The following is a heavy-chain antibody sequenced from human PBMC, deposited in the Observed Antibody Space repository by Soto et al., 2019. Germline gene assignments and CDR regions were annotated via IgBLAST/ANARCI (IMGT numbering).Heavy chain of an antibody. V-gene: IGHV1-58*01. J-gene: IGHJ4*02. CDR1: GFRFTSFG. CDR3: ARHGEWAANFFDS. Sequence: SVKVSCKASGFRFTSFGVQWVRQARGQRLEWIGWIGVGSGNTNYSPSFQGHVTISTDKSINTAYLQWSSLKTSDTAVYFCARHGEWAANFFDSWGQGTLVTVSS. CDR2: IGVGSGNT. D-gene: IGHD3-10*01.